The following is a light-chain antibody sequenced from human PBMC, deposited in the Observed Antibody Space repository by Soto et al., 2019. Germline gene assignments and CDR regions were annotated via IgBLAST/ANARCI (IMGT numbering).Light chain of an antibody. Sequence: QSALTQPASVSGSPGQSITISCTGSSSDVGVSNLVSWYQQHPGKAPKLMIYEVSQRPSGVSNRFAGSKSGNTASLTISGLQADDGGDYYCCSCANRRWRFGAGTKLTVL. CDR2: EVS. V-gene: IGLV2-23*02. CDR1: SSDVGVSNL. CDR3: CSCANRRWR. J-gene: IGLJ3*02.